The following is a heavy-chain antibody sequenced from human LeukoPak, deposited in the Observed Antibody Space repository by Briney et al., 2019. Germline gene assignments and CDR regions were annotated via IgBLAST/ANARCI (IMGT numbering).Heavy chain of an antibody. Sequence: SETLSLTCTVSGYSISSGYYWGWIRQPPGKGLEWIGSIYHSGSTYYNPSLKSRVTISVDTSKNQFSLKLSLVTAADTAAYYCASNTFGGVIAPNWFDPWGQGTLVTVSS. V-gene: IGHV4-38-2*02. CDR3: ASNTFGGVIAPNWFDP. D-gene: IGHD3-16*02. J-gene: IGHJ5*02. CDR2: IYHSGST. CDR1: GYSISSGYY.